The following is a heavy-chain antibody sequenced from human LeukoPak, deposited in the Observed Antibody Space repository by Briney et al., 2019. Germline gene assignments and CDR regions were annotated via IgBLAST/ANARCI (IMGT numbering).Heavy chain of an antibody. CDR2: ICVSGGST. CDR3: AKDLAGCSDS. V-gene: IGHV3-23*01. Sequence: PGGSLRLSCAASGFTISSYAMRWVRQAPGKGLEWVLSICVSGGSTYYADSVRGRFSISRDKSKNTLYLQMNSLRGEDTALYYGAKDLAGCSDSWGQGTLVTVSS. D-gene: IGHD2-8*01. J-gene: IGHJ4*02. CDR1: GFTISSYA.